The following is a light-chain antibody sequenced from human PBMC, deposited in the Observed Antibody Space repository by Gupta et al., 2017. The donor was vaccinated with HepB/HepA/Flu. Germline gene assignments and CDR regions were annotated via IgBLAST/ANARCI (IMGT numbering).Light chain of an antibody. CDR3: QKYDTAPST. Sequence: DIQMTQSPSSLSASVGDRVTIPCRASQDISNFLAWYQQKPGKVPKLLIFGASTLQSGVPSRFSRSRSGTDFTLTIDSLQPEDVATYYCQKYDTAPSTFGQGTKVEIK. CDR1: QDISNF. J-gene: IGKJ1*01. CDR2: GAS. V-gene: IGKV1-27*01.